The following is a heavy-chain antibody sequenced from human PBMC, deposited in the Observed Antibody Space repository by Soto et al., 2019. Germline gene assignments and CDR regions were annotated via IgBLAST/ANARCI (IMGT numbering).Heavy chain of an antibody. J-gene: IGHJ6*02. Sequence: ASVKVSCKASGGTFSSYAISWVRQAPGQGLEWMGGIIPIFGTANYAQKFQGRVTITADNSTSTAYMELSSLRSEDTAVYYCARDVGDYDFWSGYLEPPYYGMDVWGQGTTVTVSS. CDR1: GGTFSSYA. CDR2: IIPIFGTA. CDR3: ARDVGDYDFWSGYLEPPYYGMDV. D-gene: IGHD3-3*01. V-gene: IGHV1-69*06.